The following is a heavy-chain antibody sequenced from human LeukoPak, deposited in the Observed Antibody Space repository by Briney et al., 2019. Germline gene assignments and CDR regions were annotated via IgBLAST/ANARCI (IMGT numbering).Heavy chain of an antibody. D-gene: IGHD3-3*01. Sequence: GGSLRLSCAASGFTFSDYYMSWIRQAPGKGLEWVSYISSSDSTIYYADSVKGRFTISRDNAKNSLYLQMNSLRAEDTAVYYCARARDYDFLQDYWGQGTLVTVSS. CDR2: ISSSDSTI. J-gene: IGHJ4*02. V-gene: IGHV3-11*01. CDR3: ARARDYDFLQDY. CDR1: GFTFSDYY.